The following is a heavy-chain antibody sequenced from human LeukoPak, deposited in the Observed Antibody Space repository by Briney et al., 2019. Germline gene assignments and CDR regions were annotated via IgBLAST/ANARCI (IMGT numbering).Heavy chain of an antibody. CDR2: ISWNSGSI. CDR3: AKVPPYYDFWSGYFGY. J-gene: IGHJ4*02. CDR1: GFTVSSNY. V-gene: IGHV3-9*01. Sequence: GGSLRLSCAASGFTVSSNYMSWVRQAPGKGLEWVSGISWNSGSIGYADSVKGRFTISRDNAKNSLYLQMNSLRAEDTAVYYCAKVPPYYDFWSGYFGYWGQGTLVTVSS. D-gene: IGHD3-3*01.